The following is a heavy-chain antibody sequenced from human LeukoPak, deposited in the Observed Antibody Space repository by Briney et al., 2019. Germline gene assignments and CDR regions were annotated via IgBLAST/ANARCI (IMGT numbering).Heavy chain of an antibody. D-gene: IGHD3-10*01. CDR3: ARDFYGSGSYQPHFDY. Sequence: GGSLRLSCAASGFTFSSYEMNWVRQAPGKGLEWVSYISSSGSTIYYADSMKGRFTISRDNAKNSLYLQMNSLRAEDTAVYYCARDFYGSGSYQPHFDYWGQGTLVTVSS. J-gene: IGHJ4*02. CDR1: GFTFSSYE. CDR2: ISSSGSTI. V-gene: IGHV3-48*03.